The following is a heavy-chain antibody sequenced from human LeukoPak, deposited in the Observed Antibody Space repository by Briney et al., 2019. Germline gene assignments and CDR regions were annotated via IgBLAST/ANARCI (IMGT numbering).Heavy chain of an antibody. J-gene: IGHJ4*02. V-gene: IGHV4-34*01. D-gene: IGHD4-17*01. CDR2: INHSGST. CDR3: ARDLTVTKGFDY. Sequence: PSETLSLTCAVYGGSFSGYYWSWIRQPPGKGLEWIGEINHSGSTYYNPSLKSRVTISVDTSKNQFSLKLSSVTAADTAVYYCARDLTVTKGFDYWGQGTLVTVSS. CDR1: GGSFSGYY.